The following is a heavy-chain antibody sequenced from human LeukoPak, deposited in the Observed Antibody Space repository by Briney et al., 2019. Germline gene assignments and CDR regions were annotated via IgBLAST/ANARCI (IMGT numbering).Heavy chain of an antibody. V-gene: IGHV3-15*05. CDR2: IKSNTDGGAT. Sequence: PGGSLRLSCAASGFSFRNTWMSWVRQSPGRGLEWVGRIKSNTDGGATVYSAPVKGRFTISRDNAKNSLYLQMHSLRAEDTALYYCATSFPQNSFMDVWGKGTTVTVSS. J-gene: IGHJ6*03. CDR3: ATSFPQNSFMDV. CDR1: GFSFRNTW. D-gene: IGHD3-3*02.